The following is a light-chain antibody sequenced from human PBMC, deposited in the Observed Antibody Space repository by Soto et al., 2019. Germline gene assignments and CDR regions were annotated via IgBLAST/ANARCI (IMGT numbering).Light chain of an antibody. CDR1: SSNIGNNP. Sequence: QSVLTQPPSASGTPGRRVAISCSGSSSNIGNNPVSWYQQLPRTAPKLLIYSDTQRPSGVPDRFAASRSGTSASLAISGLQSEDEADYYCLAWDGSLSEVVFGGGTQLTVL. CDR2: SDT. V-gene: IGLV1-44*01. J-gene: IGLJ2*01. CDR3: LAWDGSLSEVV.